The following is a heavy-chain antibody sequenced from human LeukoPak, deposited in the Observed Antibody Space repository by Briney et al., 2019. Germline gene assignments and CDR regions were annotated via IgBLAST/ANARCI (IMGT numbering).Heavy chain of an antibody. J-gene: IGHJ6*03. V-gene: IGHV1-8*01. Sequence: ASVKVSCKASGYTFTSYDINWVRQATGQGLEWMGWMNPNSGNTGYAQKFQGRVTITRNTSISTAYMELSSLRSEGTAVYYCARRGYSYGYDYYYYYMDVWGKGTTVTVSS. CDR1: GYTFTSYD. CDR2: MNPNSGNT. D-gene: IGHD5-18*01. CDR3: ARRGYSYGYDYYYYYMDV.